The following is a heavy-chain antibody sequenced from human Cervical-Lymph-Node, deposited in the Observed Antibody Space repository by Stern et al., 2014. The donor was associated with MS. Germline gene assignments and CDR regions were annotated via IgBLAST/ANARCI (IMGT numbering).Heavy chain of an antibody. CDR3: ARLIYGDYES. CDR2: IIPMFGTA. J-gene: IGHJ4*02. Sequence: VQLVQSGAEVKRPGSSVKVSCKASGDTFSTFAISWVRQDPGQGLEWMGAIIPMFGTANYAQKFQDRVAITADESTSTAYMELSSLTSNDTAVYYCARLIYGDYESWGQGTPVTVSS. V-gene: IGHV1-69*01. CDR1: GDTFSTFA. D-gene: IGHD4-17*01.